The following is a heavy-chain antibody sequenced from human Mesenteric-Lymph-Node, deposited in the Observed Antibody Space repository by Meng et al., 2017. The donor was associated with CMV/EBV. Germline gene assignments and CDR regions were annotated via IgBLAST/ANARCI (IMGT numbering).Heavy chain of an antibody. CDR2: INPNSGGT. V-gene: IGHV1-2*06. Sequence: CKASGYTFTGYYMHWVRQAPGQGLEWMGRINPNSGGTNYAQKFQGRVTMTRDTSISTAYMELSRLRSDDTAVYYCARERQVHSGYVDYWGQGTLVTVSS. CDR3: ARERQVHSGYVDY. CDR1: GYTFTGYY. J-gene: IGHJ4*02. D-gene: IGHD2-15*01.